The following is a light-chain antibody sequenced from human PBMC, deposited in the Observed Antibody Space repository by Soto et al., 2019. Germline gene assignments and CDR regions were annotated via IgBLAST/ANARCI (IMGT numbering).Light chain of an antibody. CDR1: QSISSW. J-gene: IGKJ3*01. CDR3: QQYNSYSPLT. V-gene: IGKV1-5*01. Sequence: DIQMTQSPSTLSASVGDRVTITCRASQSISSWLAWYQQKPGKAPKLLIYDASSLERGVPSRFSGSGSGTEFTRTISILQPDDFATYYCQQYNSYSPLTGGPGTKVDIK. CDR2: DAS.